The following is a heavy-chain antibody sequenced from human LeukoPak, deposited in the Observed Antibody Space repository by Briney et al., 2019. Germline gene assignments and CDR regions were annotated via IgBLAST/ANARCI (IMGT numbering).Heavy chain of an antibody. CDR3: ARDADYDYVWGSYRLYYFDY. J-gene: IGHJ4*02. D-gene: IGHD3-16*02. CDR1: GFTFSGHW. Sequence: PGGSLRLSCAASGFTFSGHWMSWVRQAPGKGLEWVASIRQDGSEKHYVDSVEGRFTISRDNAKNSLYLQMNSLRAEDTAVYYCARDADYDYVWGSYRLYYFDYWGQGTLVTVSS. V-gene: IGHV3-7*01. CDR2: IRQDGSEK.